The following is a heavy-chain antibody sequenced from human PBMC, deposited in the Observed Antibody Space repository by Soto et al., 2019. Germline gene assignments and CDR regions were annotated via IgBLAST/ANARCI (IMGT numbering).Heavy chain of an antibody. Sequence: SETLSLTCTVSGCSISSYYWSWIRQPPGKGLEWIGYIYYSGSTNYNPSLKSRVTISVDTSKNQFSLKLSSVTAADTAVYYCATDGGGSGSYYNPAYYYYMDVWGKGTTVT. CDR3: ATDGGGSGSYYNPAYYYYMDV. CDR1: GCSISSYY. V-gene: IGHV4-59*01. CDR2: IYYSGST. J-gene: IGHJ6*03. D-gene: IGHD3-10*01.